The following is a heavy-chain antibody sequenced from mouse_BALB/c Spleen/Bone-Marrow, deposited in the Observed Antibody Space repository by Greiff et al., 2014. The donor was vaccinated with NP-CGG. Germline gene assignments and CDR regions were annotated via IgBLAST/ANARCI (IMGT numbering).Heavy chain of an antibody. CDR3: ARGRDYDVFSY. V-gene: IGHV1-52*01. CDR1: GYTFTSYW. J-gene: IGHJ3*01. CDR2: IDPYDSET. D-gene: IGHD2-4*01. Sequence: QVQLQQSGAELVRPGASVKLSRKASGYTFTSYWMNWVKQRPEQGLEWIGRIDPYDSETHYNQKFKDKAILAVDKSSSTAYMQLSSLTSEDSAVYYCARGRDYDVFSYWGQGTLVTVSA.